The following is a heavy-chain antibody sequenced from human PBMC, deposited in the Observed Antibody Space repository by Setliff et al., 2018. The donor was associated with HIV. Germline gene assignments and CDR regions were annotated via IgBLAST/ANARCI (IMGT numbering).Heavy chain of an antibody. J-gene: IGHJ3*02. CDR3: ARQDWDHAFDI. D-gene: IGHD3-9*01. CDR2: IYTSGST. Sequence: SETLSLTCTVSGGSISNYYWSWIRQPPGKGLEWIGYIYTSGSTNYNPSLKSRVTISVDTSKNQFSLKLSSVTAADTAVYYCARQDWDHAFDIWGQGTMVTVSS. V-gene: IGHV4-4*09. CDR1: GGSISNYY.